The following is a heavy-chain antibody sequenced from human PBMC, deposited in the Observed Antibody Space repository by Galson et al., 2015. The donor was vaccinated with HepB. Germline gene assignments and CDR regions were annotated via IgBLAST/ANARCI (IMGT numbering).Heavy chain of an antibody. J-gene: IGHJ3*02. CDR2: ISYEGSNK. V-gene: IGHV3-30-3*01. Sequence: SLRLSCAASGFTFSNYAMHWVRQAPGKGLEWVAVISYEGSNKYYADSVKGRFTISRDNSKNTLYLQMNGLRAGDAAVYYCWANYDSSGTDVVDIWGQGTMVTVSS. CDR1: GFTFSNYA. D-gene: IGHD3-22*01. CDR3: WANYDSSGTDVVDI.